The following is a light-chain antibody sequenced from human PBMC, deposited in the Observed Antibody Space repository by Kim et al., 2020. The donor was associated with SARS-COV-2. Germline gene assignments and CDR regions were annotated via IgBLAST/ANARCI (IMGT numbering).Light chain of an antibody. CDR3: QQLNTLPLT. CDR2: TAS. CDR1: RGVGSY. V-gene: IGKV1-9*01. J-gene: IGKJ4*01. Sequence: ASVGGRVTVTCRASRGVGSYLVWYQQKPGKAPKLLVYTASTLQSGVPSRFSGSGSGTEFTLTISSLQPEDSASYYCQQLNTLPLTFGGGTKLEI.